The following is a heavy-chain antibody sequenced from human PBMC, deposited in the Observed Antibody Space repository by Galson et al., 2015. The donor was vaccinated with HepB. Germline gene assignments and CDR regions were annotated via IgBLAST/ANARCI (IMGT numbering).Heavy chain of an antibody. Sequence: SLRLSCAASGFTFSSYDMSWVRQAPGKGLEWVSAISGSGPSTNYADSVKGRFTISRDNSKNTLYLQMNSLRDEDMALYYCAKDPHPAASYYFDFWGKGTMVTVSS. J-gene: IGHJ4*01. D-gene: IGHD2-2*01. CDR2: ISGSGPST. CDR3: AKDPHPAASYYFDF. V-gene: IGHV3-23*01. CDR1: GFTFSSYD.